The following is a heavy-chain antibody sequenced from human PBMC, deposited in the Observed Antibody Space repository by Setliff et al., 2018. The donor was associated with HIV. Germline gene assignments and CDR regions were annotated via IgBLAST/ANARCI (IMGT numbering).Heavy chain of an antibody. J-gene: IGHJ5*02. V-gene: IGHV4-39*01. CDR2: IHYNEKT. CDR1: GGSASNSCYY. D-gene: IGHD3-22*01. Sequence: PSETLSLTCTVSGGSASNSCYYWAWIRQPPGKGLEYIGSIHYNEKTYYNPSLKSRVTISIDTSKNQFSLDLTSVTAADTAVYYCASRVYYYDSNNFLREEGFDPWGQGTLVTVSS. CDR3: ASRVYYYDSNNFLREEGFDP.